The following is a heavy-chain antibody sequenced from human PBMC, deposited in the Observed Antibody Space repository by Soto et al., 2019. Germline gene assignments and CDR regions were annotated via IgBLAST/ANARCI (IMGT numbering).Heavy chain of an antibody. J-gene: IGHJ6*04. CDR2: VSGSGGST. CDR1: GFTFSSYA. CDR3: ANDRLGSCSSTSFALPHGLVV. V-gene: IGHV3-23*01. D-gene: IGHD2-2*01. Sequence: PGGSLRLSCAASGFTFSSYAMSWVRQAPGKGLEWVAAVSGSGGSTYYADSVKGRFTISRDNSKNTLYLQMNSLRAEDTAVYYWANDRLGSCSSTSFALPHGLVVWGDRSTRTVSS.